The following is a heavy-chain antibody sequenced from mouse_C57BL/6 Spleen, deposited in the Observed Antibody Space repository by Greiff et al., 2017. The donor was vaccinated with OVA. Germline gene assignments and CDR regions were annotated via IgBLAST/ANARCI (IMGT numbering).Heavy chain of an antibody. CDR2: ISDGGSYT. Sequence: EVMLVESGGGLVKPGGSLKLSCAASGFTFSSYAMSWVRQTPEKRLEWVATISDGGSYTYYPDNVKGRFTISRDNAKNNLYLQMSHLKSEDTAMYYCAVYYGTGFAYWGQGTLVTVSA. D-gene: IGHD1-1*01. CDR3: AVYYGTGFAY. V-gene: IGHV5-4*03. CDR1: GFTFSSYA. J-gene: IGHJ3*01.